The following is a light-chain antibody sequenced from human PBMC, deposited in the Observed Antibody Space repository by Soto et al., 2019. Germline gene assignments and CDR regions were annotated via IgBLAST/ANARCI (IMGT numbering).Light chain of an antibody. CDR2: GAS. J-gene: IGKJ1*01. Sequence: EIVLTQSPGTLSLSPGERATLSCSASQSVTSDYLAWYQQKPGQAPRLLIYGASTRATGIPDRFSGSGSGPDFTLTISRLEPEDFAVYFCQHYGSSPWTFGQGTKVDIK. CDR1: QSVTSDY. CDR3: QHYGSSPWT. V-gene: IGKV3-20*01.